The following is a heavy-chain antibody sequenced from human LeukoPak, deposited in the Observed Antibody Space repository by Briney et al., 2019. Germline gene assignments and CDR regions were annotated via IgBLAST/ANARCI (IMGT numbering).Heavy chain of an antibody. CDR2: ISHSGST. CDR3: ARGSEMAAAGTGYYFDY. J-gene: IGHJ4*02. CDR1: GGSFSGYF. D-gene: IGHD6-13*01. Sequence: SETLSLTCAVYGGSFSGYFWSWIRQPPGXGLEWIGEISHSGSTNYNPSLKSRVTISVDTSKNQFSLKLSSVTAADTAVYYCARGSEMAAAGTGYYFDYWGQGTLVTVSS. V-gene: IGHV4-34*01.